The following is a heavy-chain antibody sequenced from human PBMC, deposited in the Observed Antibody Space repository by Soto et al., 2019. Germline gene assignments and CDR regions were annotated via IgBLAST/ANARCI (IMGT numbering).Heavy chain of an antibody. D-gene: IGHD1-26*01. CDR1: GGSFSGYY. J-gene: IGHJ4*02. V-gene: IGHV4-34*01. CDR3: ARHTRIVGAAATPYFDY. CDR2: INHSGST. Sequence: SETLSLTCAVYGGSFSGYYWTWIRQPPGTGLEWIGEINHSGSTNYNPSLKSRVTISVDTSKNQFSLKLSSVTAADTAVYYCARHTRIVGAAATPYFDYWGQGTLVTVSS.